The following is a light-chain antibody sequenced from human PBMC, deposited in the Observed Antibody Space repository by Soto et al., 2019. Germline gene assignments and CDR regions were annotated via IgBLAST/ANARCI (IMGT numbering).Light chain of an antibody. CDR2: GAS. V-gene: IGKV3-15*01. J-gene: IGKJ2*01. Sequence: EIVMTQSPASLSVSPGETATLSCRASQSISNSLAWYQQKPGQAPSLLIYGASTRATGIPARFSGSGSGTAFTLTISSLQSQDSALYYCQQYNNWHPRTFGQGTKLEIK. CDR3: QQYNNWHPRT. CDR1: QSISNS.